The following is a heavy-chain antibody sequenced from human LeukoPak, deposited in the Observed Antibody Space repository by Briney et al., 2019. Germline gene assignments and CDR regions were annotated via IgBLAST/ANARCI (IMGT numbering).Heavy chain of an antibody. CDR2: ISGSGGST. CDR1: GFTFSSYA. CDR3: ARDNYYDSSGYYGY. V-gene: IGHV3-23*01. Sequence: GGSLRLSCAASGFTFSSYAMSWVRQAPGKGLEWVSAISGSGGSTYYADSVKGRFTISRDNSKNTLYLQMNSLRAEDTAVYYCARDNYYDSSGYYGYWGQGTLVTVSS. J-gene: IGHJ4*02. D-gene: IGHD3-22*01.